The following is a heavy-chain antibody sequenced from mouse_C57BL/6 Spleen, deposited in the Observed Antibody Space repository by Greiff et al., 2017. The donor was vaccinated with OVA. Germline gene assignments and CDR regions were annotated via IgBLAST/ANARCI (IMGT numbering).Heavy chain of an antibody. J-gene: IGHJ3*01. CDR3: AIYDYEGWFAY. CDR1: GYTFTDYY. D-gene: IGHD2-4*01. Sequence: QVQLQQSGAELVRPGASVKLSCKASGYTFTDYYINWVKQRPGQGLEWIARIYPGSGNTYYNEKFKGKATLTAEKSSSTAYMQLSSLTSEDSAVYFCAIYDYEGWFAYWGQGTLVTVSA. V-gene: IGHV1-76*01. CDR2: IYPGSGNT.